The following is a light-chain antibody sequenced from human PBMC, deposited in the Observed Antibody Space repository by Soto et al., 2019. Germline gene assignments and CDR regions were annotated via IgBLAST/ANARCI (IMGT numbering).Light chain of an antibody. J-gene: IGLJ2*01. CDR3: ATWDDSLSVL. CDR1: SSNIGSHY. V-gene: IGLV1-47*01. CDR2: RNN. Sequence: QSVLTQPPSASGTPGQRVTISCSGSSSNIGSHYVYWYQQLPGTAPKVLLYRNNQRPSGVPDRFSGSKSGTSASLAISGLRSGDEADYYCATWDDSLSVLFGGGTKLTVL.